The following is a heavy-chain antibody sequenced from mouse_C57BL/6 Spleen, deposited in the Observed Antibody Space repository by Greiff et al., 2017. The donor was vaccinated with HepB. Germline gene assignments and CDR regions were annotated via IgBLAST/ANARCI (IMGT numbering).Heavy chain of an antibody. CDR3: TRRDYGSVYYAMDY. Sequence: VQLQQSGAELVRPGASVTLSCKASGYTFTDYEMHWVKQTPGHGLEWIGAIDPETGGTAYNQKFKGKAILTADKSSSTAYMELRSLTSEDSAVYYCTRRDYGSVYYAMDYWGQGTSVTVSS. CDR2: IDPETGGT. CDR1: GYTFTDYE. J-gene: IGHJ4*01. V-gene: IGHV1-15*01. D-gene: IGHD2-4*01.